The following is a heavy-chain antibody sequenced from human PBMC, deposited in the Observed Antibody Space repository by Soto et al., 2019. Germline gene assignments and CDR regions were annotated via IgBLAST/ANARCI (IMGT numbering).Heavy chain of an antibody. V-gene: IGHV4-38-2*01. CDR1: NFSLSKEYY. CDR3: ARAPVGLDTISYFDY. J-gene: IGHJ4*02. Sequence: PSETLSLTCAVSNFSLSKEYYWGWIRQPPGKGLEWIGSIHQSGSPYYNPSLESRMHMSLDATRNHYSLRLTSVTAADTAVYFCARAPVGLDTISYFDYWGQGKLVTVSS. CDR2: IHQSGSP. D-gene: IGHD3-3*01.